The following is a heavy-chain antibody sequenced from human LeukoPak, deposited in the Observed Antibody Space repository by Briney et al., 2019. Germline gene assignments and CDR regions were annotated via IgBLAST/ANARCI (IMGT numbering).Heavy chain of an antibody. CDR3: ATDRYIVEATSFDY. CDR1: GYTFTDYY. V-gene: IGHV1-69-2*01. Sequence: VATVKIPCKVSGYTFTDYYMHWVQQAPGKGLEWMVLVDPEDGETIYAEKFQGRVTITADTSTDTAYMELSSLRSEDTAVYYCATDRYIVEATSFDYWDRGTLVTVSS. J-gene: IGHJ4*02. CDR2: VDPEDGET. D-gene: IGHD1-26*01.